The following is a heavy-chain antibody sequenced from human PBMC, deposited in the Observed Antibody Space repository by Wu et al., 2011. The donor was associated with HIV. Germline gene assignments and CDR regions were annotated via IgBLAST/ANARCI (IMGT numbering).Heavy chain of an antibody. CDR2: INPNSGGT. J-gene: IGHJ4*02. D-gene: IGHD2-2*02. CDR1: TFSTYT. V-gene: IGHV1-2*02. Sequence: TFSTYTVIWVRQAPGQGLEWMGWINPNSGGTNYAQKFQDRVTMTGDTSISTAYMELSRLRSDDTAVYYCARWLACTSTACYTSTPHFDYWGQGTLVTVSS. CDR3: ARWLACTSTACYTSTPHFDY.